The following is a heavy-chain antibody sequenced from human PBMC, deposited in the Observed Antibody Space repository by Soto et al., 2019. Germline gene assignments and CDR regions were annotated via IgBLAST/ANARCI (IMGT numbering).Heavy chain of an antibody. CDR2: INHSGST. D-gene: IGHD3-10*01. CDR1: GGSFSGYY. V-gene: IGHV4-34*01. Sequence: QVQLQQWGAGLLKPSETLSLTCAVYGGSFSGYYWSWIRQPPGKGLEWIGEINHSGSTNYNPSLKSRVTISVDTSKNQFSLKLSSVNAADTAVYYCARGSRAGRSGSYYSGWFDPWGQGTLVTVSS. CDR3: ARGSRAGRSGSYYSGWFDP. J-gene: IGHJ5*02.